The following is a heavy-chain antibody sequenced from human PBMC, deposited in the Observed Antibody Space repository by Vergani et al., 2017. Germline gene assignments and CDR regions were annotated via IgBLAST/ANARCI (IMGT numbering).Heavy chain of an antibody. CDR3: ARGEWLAPYYFDY. Sequence: EVQLVETGGGLIQPGGSLRLSCAASGFTVSSNYMSWVRQAPGEGLEWVSIIFSDYSTYYADSVKGRFTISRDNSKNTLYLQMNSLRAEDTAVYYCARGEWLAPYYFDYWGQGTLVTVSS. V-gene: IGHV3-53*02. CDR1: GFTVSSNY. CDR2: IFSDYST. J-gene: IGHJ4*02. D-gene: IGHD3-3*01.